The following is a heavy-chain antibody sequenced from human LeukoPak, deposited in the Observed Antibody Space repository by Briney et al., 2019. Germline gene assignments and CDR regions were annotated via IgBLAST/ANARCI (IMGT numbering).Heavy chain of an antibody. J-gene: IGHJ4*02. CDR3: ARRAYNWNYSGWVDY. CDR2: IYYSGSS. V-gene: IGHV4-31*03. CDR1: GGSINNGGYY. Sequence: SSETLSLTCTVSGGSINNGGYYWSWIRQHPGKGLEWIGYIYYSGSSYYNPSLRSRVTISVDTSKNHFSLKLSSVTAADTAVYYCARRAYNWNYSGWVDYWGQGTLVTVSS. D-gene: IGHD1-7*01.